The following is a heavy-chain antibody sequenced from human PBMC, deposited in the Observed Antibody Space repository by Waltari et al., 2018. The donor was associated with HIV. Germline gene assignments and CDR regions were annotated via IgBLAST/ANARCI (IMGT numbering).Heavy chain of an antibody. V-gene: IGHV3-49*03. D-gene: IGHD4-17*01. CDR2: IRSKAYGGTT. J-gene: IGHJ4*02. Sequence: EVQLGESGGGLVQPGRSLRLSCATYGFSFGAYAMSWFRQAPGKGLEWVGFIRSKAYGGTTQYAASVKGRFTISRDDSKSIAYLQMNSLKTEDTALYYCTRGTFTVTYYFDYWGRGTLVTVSS. CDR3: TRGTFTVTYYFDY. CDR1: GFSFGAYA.